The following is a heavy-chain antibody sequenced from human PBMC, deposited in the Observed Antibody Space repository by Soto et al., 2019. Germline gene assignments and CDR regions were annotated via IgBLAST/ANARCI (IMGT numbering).Heavy chain of an antibody. J-gene: IGHJ4*02. CDR1: GGTFSTFG. D-gene: IGHD3-16*01. CDR3: ARTAPMDAGDKYYYDF. CDR2: IIPFFGTA. Sequence: PRASVKVSCKTSGGTFSTFGISWVRQAPGQGLEWMGGIIPFFGTAEYSQKFEDRITITADESTNTVYMDLRSLTSEDTAIYYCARTAPMDAGDKYYYDFWGQGALVTVSS. V-gene: IGHV1-69*13.